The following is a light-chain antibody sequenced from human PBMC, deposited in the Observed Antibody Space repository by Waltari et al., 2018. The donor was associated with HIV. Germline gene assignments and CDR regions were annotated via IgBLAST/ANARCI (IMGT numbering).Light chain of an antibody. CDR3: ATWDDSLNGYV. J-gene: IGLJ1*01. CDR1: TSNIGTNN. V-gene: IGLV1-44*01. Sequence: QSVLTQPASASGTPGQRVTISCSGSTSNIGTNNVKWYQQFPGAAPKLRIYSSHQRPSGVPDRFSGSKSDTSASLAISGLQSEDEGDYYCATWDDSLNGYVFGPGTKVTVL. CDR2: SSH.